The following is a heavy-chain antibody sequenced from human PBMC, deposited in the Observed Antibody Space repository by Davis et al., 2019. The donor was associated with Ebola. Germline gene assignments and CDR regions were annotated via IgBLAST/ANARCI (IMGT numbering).Heavy chain of an antibody. J-gene: IGHJ4*02. Sequence: MPSETLSLTCTVSGGSISSYYWSWIRQPPGKGLEWIGYIYYSGSTNYNPSLKSRVTISLDKSKNHFSLNLSSVTAADTAVYYCVVGYCGGGSCHDRPPFDLWGRGTLVTVSS. CDR3: VVGYCGGGSCHDRPPFDL. D-gene: IGHD2-15*01. V-gene: IGHV4-59*12. CDR1: GGSISSYY. CDR2: IYYSGST.